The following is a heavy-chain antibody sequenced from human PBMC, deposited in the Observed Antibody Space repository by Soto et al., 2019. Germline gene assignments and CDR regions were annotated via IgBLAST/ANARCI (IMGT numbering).Heavy chain of an antibody. CDR2: SYPSDSDT. J-gene: IGHJ4*02. Sequence: GESLKISCNGSGYNFACYWIAWVRQMPGKGLELMGISYPSDSDTSYRPSFQGQVTISADKSISSAYLQWSSLRASDTAMYYCARGGVSTRTFDYWGQGTQVTVSS. CDR1: GYNFACYW. V-gene: IGHV5-51*01. D-gene: IGHD3-3*01. CDR3: ARGGVSTRTFDY.